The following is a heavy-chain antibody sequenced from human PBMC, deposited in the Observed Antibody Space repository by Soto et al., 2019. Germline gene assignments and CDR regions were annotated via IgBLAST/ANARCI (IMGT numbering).Heavy chain of an antibody. D-gene: IGHD5-12*01. V-gene: IGHV3-21*01. J-gene: IGHJ4*02. CDR1: GFTFSSYS. CDR3: ARDNPGYVGFRVDY. Sequence: EVQLVESGGGLVKPGGSLRLSCAASGFTFSSYSMNWVRQAPGKGLEWVSSISSSSSYIYYADSVKGRFTISRDNAKDSLYLLMNSLTAEGAAVSYCARDNPGYVGFRVDYWGQGTLVTVSS. CDR2: ISSSSSYI.